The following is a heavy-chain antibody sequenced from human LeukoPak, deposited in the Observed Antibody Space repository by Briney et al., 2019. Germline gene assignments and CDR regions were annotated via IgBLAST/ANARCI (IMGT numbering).Heavy chain of an antibody. D-gene: IGHD4-11*01. Sequence: AGGSLRLSCAASGFTFNRFAMSWVRQTQGKGLEWVAVISDSGGSTYYADSVKGRFTISRDNSKNTLYLQMNSLRAEDTAVYYCAKGWDSSSDVFDYWGQGTLATVSS. V-gene: IGHV3-23*01. CDR3: AKGWDSSSDVFDY. CDR2: ISDSGGST. CDR1: GFTFNRFA. J-gene: IGHJ4*02.